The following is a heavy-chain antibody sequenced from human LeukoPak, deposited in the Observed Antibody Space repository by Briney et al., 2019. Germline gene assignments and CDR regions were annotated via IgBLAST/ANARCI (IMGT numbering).Heavy chain of an antibody. CDR1: GYSISSGHY. CDR2: IYHSGST. D-gene: IGHD1-26*01. V-gene: IGHV4-38-2*02. CDR3: ARDVGVVGDTAFDY. Sequence: SETLSLTCTVSGYSISSGHYWVWIRQSPEKGLEWIGSIYHSGSTYYNPSLKSRVIISVDTSKNQFSLKLSSVTAPDTAIYYCARDVGVVGDTAFDYWGQGTLVTVSS. J-gene: IGHJ4*02.